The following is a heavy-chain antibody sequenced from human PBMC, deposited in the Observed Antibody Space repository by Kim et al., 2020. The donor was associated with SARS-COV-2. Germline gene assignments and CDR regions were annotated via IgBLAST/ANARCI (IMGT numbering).Heavy chain of an antibody. D-gene: IGHD1-26*01. CDR1: GYKFSSNW. Sequence: GESLKISCQGSGYKFSSNWIAWVRQVPGKGLEWIGIIYPDDSDTKYTSSFEGHVTMSVDKSINTAFLQWNTLKASDSATYYCARQSRDSGNGHVGGFDLWGQGSLVPVSS. J-gene: IGHJ5*02. CDR3: ARQSRDSGNGHVGGFDL. CDR2: IYPDDSDT. V-gene: IGHV5-51*01.